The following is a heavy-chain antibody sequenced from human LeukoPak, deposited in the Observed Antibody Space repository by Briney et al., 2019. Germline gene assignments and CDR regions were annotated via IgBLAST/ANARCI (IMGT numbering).Heavy chain of an antibody. CDR3: ARRTSARHWFDP. J-gene: IGHJ5*02. CDR1: GYSFTNYW. CDR2: IYPGDSDT. V-gene: IGHV5-51*01. Sequence: GESLTISCKGSGYSFTNYWIDWVRQVPGKGLEWMGIIYPGDSDTRYSPSFRGQVTISVDKSINTAYLQWNSLQASDTAMYYCARRTSARHWFDPWGQGTLVTVSS.